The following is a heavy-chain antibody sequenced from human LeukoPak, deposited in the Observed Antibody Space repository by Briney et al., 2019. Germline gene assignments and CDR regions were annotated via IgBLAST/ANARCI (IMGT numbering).Heavy chain of an antibody. J-gene: IGHJ3*01. CDR2: ISYDGNDK. CDR3: VREGPERSRSYSSGWRAFDV. CDR1: GFTFSIYS. D-gene: IGHD3-22*01. Sequence: GGSLRLSCAASGFTFSIYSMHWVRQAPGKGLEWVAVISYDGNDKYYADSVKGRFTISRDNSKKTMDLQMNSLRAEDTAVYYCVREGPERSRSYSSGWRAFDVWGQGTMVTVSS. V-gene: IGHV3-30-3*01.